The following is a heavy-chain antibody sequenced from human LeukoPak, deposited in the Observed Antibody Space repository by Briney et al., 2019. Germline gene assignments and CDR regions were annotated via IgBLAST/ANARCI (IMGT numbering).Heavy chain of an antibody. CDR2: ISSSSSYI. Sequence: GGSLRLSCAASGFTFSSYSMNWVRQAPGKGLEWVSSISSSSSYIYYADSVKGRFTISRDNAKNSLYLQMNSLRAEDTAVYYCARERSYYGSGSYLYLHYYYGMDVWGQGTTVTVSS. CDR3: ARERSYYGSGSYLYLHYYYGMDV. J-gene: IGHJ6*02. V-gene: IGHV3-21*01. D-gene: IGHD3-10*01. CDR1: GFTFSSYS.